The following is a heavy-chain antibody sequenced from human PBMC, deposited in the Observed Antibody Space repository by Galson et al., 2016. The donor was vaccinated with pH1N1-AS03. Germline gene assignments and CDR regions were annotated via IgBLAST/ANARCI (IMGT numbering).Heavy chain of an antibody. V-gene: IGHV5-51*01. D-gene: IGHD5/OR15-5a*01. CDR2: IYPGDSDT. CDR3: ASRLGSSWSFDM. Sequence: QSGAEVKKPGESLKISCKGPGYTYWIAWVRQMPGKGLELMGIIYPGDSDTTYSPSFPGQVTISADKSISTAYLQWSSLKASDTAMYYCASRLGSSWSFDMWGQGTMVTVSS. CDR1: GYTYW. J-gene: IGHJ3*02.